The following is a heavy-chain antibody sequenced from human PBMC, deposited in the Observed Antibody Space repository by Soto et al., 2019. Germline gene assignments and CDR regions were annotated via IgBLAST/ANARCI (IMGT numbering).Heavy chain of an antibody. CDR3: ARTGLLHGMDV. D-gene: IGHD2-15*01. V-gene: IGHV3-30-3*01. CDR2: ISYDGSNK. CDR1: GFIFISYA. J-gene: IGHJ6*02. Sequence: GGSLRLSCAASGFIFISYAMHWVLQAPCKGLEWVAVISYDGSNKYYADSVKGRLTISRDNSKNTLYLQMNSLRAEDTAVYYCARTGLLHGMDVWGQGTTVTVSS.